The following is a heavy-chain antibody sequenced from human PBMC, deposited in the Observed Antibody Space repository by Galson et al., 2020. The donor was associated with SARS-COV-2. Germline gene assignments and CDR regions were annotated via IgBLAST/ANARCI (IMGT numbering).Heavy chain of an antibody. CDR2: IYHSGST. V-gene: IGHV4-30-2*06. D-gene: IGHD6-13*01. Sequence: SETLSLTCVVSGDSISSSYYSWSWTRQSPGKGLEWIGYIYHSGSTYYNPSLKRRVTMSVDRSKNKISLRLSSVTAADTAVYYCARRIPEGWFDPWGRGAMVTVSS. CDR3: ARRIPEGWFDP. J-gene: IGHJ5*02. CDR1: GDSISSSYYS.